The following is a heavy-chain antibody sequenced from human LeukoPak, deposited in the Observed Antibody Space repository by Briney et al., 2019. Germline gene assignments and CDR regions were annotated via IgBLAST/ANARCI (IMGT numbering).Heavy chain of an antibody. V-gene: IGHV3-7*01. Sequence: GGSLRLSCAASGFTFSSFWMSWVRQAPGKGLEWVANIKQDGSEKYYVDSVKGRFTISRDNAKNSLFLQMNSLRAEDTAVYYCARDLVIRGLNYYGMDVWGQGTTVTVSS. CDR1: GFTFSSFW. D-gene: IGHD3-10*01. J-gene: IGHJ6*02. CDR2: IKQDGSEK. CDR3: ARDLVIRGLNYYGMDV.